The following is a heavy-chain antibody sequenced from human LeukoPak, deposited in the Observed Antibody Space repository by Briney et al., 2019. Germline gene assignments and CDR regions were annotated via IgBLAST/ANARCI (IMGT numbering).Heavy chain of an antibody. V-gene: IGHV3-23*01. CDR2: INISGSKT. CDR3: ANEIRPNDY. Sequence: SGGSLRLSCAASEFDFSSHAMTWVRQAPGKGLEWVSAINISGSKTYYADSVKGRFTISRDNSKNTLYLQMNSLRAEDTAVYYCANEIRPNDYWGQGTQVTVSS. D-gene: IGHD4-17*01. CDR1: EFDFSSHA. J-gene: IGHJ4*02.